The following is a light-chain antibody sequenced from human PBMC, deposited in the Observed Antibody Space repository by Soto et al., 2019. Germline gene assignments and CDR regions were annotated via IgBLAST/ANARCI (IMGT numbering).Light chain of an antibody. CDR3: QSYDSSLSGYV. Sequence: QSVLTQPPSVSGAPGQRVTISCTGSSSNIGAGYDVHWYQQLPGTAPKLLIYGNSNLPSGVPDRFSGSKSGTSASLAITGLQAEDEADYHCQSYDSSLSGYVFGTGTKLTVL. CDR2: GNS. J-gene: IGLJ1*01. CDR1: SSNIGAGYD. V-gene: IGLV1-40*01.